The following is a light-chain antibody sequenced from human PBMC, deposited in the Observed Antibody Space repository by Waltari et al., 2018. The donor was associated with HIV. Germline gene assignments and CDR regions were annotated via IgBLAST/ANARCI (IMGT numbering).Light chain of an antibody. J-gene: IGLJ3*02. Sequence: SYVLIQPPSLSVAAGQTARITSGCDNSGCESVHWYQQKPGQDPVLVVYDGRNRPSGVPERFSGSNSGTSAPLTISRLDAGDEADYYCQVWDGSRGRSRVFGGATKLIVL. V-gene: IGLV3-21*02. CDR2: DGR. CDR3: QVWDGSRGRSRV. CDR1: NSGCES.